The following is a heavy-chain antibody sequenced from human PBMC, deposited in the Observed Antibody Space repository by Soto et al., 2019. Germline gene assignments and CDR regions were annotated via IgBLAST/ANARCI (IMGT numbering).Heavy chain of an antibody. D-gene: IGHD2-15*01. CDR3: ARDILKYCSGGSCNPLGYMDV. CDR1: GGSISSYY. J-gene: IGHJ6*03. CDR2: IYYSGST. V-gene: IGHV4-59*01. Sequence: SETLSLTCTVSGGSISSYYWSWIRQPPGKGLEWIGYIYYSGSTNYNPSLKSRVTISVDTSKNQFSLKLSSVTAADTAVYYCARDILKYCSGGSCNPLGYMDVWGKGTTVTVSS.